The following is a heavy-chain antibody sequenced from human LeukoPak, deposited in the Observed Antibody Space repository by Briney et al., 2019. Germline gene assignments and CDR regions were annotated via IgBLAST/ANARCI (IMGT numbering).Heavy chain of an antibody. CDR3: ARVKPVTTRYGMDV. J-gene: IGHJ6*02. Sequence: GGALRVSCAAPGVTLSSDSMSWVCETPGKGLGWGSSISSSSSYIYSADSVKGRFTISRDNAKNSLSLQMNSLRAEDTAVYYCARVKPVTTRYGMDVWGQGTTVTVSS. CDR2: ISSSSSYI. CDR1: GVTLSSDS. D-gene: IGHD4-17*01. V-gene: IGHV3-21*01.